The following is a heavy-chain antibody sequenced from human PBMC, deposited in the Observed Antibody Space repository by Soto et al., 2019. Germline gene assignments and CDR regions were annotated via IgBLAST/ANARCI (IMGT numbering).Heavy chain of an antibody. CDR2: VNHSGST. CDR3: ARGINLDISTGYEFDY. J-gene: IGHJ4*02. D-gene: IGHD3-9*01. CDR1: GGSFSGYY. Sequence: SETLSLTCAVYGGSFSGYYWSWIRQPPGKGLEWIGEVNHSGSTNYNPSLKSRVTISVDTSKNQFSLKLSSVTAADTAVYYCARGINLDISTGYEFDYWGQGTLVTVSS. V-gene: IGHV4-34*01.